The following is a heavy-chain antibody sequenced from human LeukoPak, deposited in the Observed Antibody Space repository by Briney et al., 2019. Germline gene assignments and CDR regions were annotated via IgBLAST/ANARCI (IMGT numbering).Heavy chain of an antibody. V-gene: IGHV1-46*01. J-gene: IGHJ4*02. CDR2: INPSGGST. Sequence: ASVKVSCKASGYTFTSYDMHWVRQAPGQGLEWMGGINPSGGSTSYAQKFQGRVTITRNTSTSTVYMELSSLRSEDTAVYYCASLGTKTGTTKVPFEYWGQGTLVTVSS. D-gene: IGHD1-7*01. CDR1: GYTFTSYD. CDR3: ASLGTKTGTTKVPFEY.